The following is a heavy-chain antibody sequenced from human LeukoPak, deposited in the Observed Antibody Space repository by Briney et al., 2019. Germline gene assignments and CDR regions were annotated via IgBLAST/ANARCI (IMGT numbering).Heavy chain of an antibody. CDR1: GFTFSSYA. CDR2: INHSGST. J-gene: IGHJ5*02. V-gene: IGHV4-34*01. D-gene: IGHD2-2*02. CDR3: ARSPLGYCSSTSCYTSGYNWFDP. Sequence: GSLRLSCAASGFTFSSYAISWVRQPPGKGLEWIGEINHSGSTNYNPSLKSRVTISVATSKNQFSLKLSSVTAADTAVYYCARSPLGYCSSTSCYTSGYNWFDPWGQGTLVTVSS.